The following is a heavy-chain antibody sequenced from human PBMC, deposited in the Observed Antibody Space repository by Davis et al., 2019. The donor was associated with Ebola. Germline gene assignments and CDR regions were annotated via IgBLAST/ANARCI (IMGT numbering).Heavy chain of an antibody. CDR2: INPNSGGT. D-gene: IGHD1-14*01. CDR1: GYTFTGFS. Sequence: ASVPVSCKASGYTFTGFSMHWVRQAPGQGLAWMGWINPNSGGTNYAQKFQGWVTMTRDTSISTAYMELSSLRSEDTAVYYCARARNIRPNLGGMDVWGQGTTVTVSS. V-gene: IGHV1-2*04. J-gene: IGHJ6*02. CDR3: ARARNIRPNLGGMDV.